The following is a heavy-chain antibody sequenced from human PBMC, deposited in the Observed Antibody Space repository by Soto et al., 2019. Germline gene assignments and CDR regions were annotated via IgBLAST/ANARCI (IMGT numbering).Heavy chain of an antibody. J-gene: IGHJ3*01. CDR3: EGSWT. CDR2: ISGSSDRT. V-gene: IGHV3-23*01. D-gene: IGHD5-12*01. CDR1: GFTIRTYA. Sequence: EVQVLESGGDLVQPGGSLRLSCAASGFTIRTYAMSWVRQGPGKALEWVSGISGSSDRTYYADFVKGRFTSSKDTSSNTLHLEMNSLRVEDTAGYHCEGSWTWGPGTMVTVSS.